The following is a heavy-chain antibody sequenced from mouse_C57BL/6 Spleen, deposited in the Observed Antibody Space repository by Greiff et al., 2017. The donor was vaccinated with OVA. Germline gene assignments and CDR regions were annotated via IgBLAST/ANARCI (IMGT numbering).Heavy chain of an antibody. D-gene: IGHD1-1*01. J-gene: IGHJ3*01. V-gene: IGHV5-16*01. CDR3: AREDYYGSSYFAY. Sequence: EVMLVESEGGLVQPGSSMKLSCTASGFTFSDYYMAWVRQVPEKGLEWVANINYDGSSTYYLDSLKSRFIISRDNAKNILYLQMSSLKSEDTATYYCAREDYYGSSYFAYWGQGTLATVSA. CDR1: GFTFSDYY. CDR2: INYDGSST.